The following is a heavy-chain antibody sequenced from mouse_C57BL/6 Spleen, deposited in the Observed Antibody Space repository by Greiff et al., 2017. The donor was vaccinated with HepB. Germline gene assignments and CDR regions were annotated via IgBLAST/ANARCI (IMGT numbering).Heavy chain of an antibody. Sequence: EVQLQESGGGLVKPGGSLKLSCAASGFTFSDYGMHWVRQAPEKGLEWVAYISSGSSTIYYADTVKGRFTISRDNAKNTLFLQMTSLRSEDTAMYYCAKGITTGDFDVWGTGTTVTVSS. CDR3: AKGITTGDFDV. CDR1: GFTFSDYG. V-gene: IGHV5-17*01. D-gene: IGHD1-2*01. CDR2: ISSGSSTI. J-gene: IGHJ1*03.